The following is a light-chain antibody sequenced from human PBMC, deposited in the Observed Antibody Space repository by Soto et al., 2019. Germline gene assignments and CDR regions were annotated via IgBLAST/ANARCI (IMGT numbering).Light chain of an antibody. CDR1: GEIRSG. J-gene: IGKJ1*01. CDR2: AAS. CDR3: LQDHDDSWT. Sequence: ATQMTQCPSSVSGSXGDRITIYGRSSGEIRSGLGRYQQKPGRAPNLXXYAASNLQRGGPSRFRCSRSGTEFTRTVSSLQPEDFATYYGLQDHDDSWTFGQGTKVDIK. V-gene: IGKV1-6*01.